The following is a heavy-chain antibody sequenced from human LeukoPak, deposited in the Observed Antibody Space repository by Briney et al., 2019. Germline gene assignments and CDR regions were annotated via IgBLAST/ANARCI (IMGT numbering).Heavy chain of an antibody. J-gene: IGHJ5*02. V-gene: IGHV4-39*01. CDR3: ARGPLGYCSSTSCSRQYNWFDP. D-gene: IGHD2-2*01. Sequence: SETLSLTCTVSGGSISSSSYYWGWIRQPPGKGLEWIGSIYYSGSTYYNPSLKSRVTISVDTSKNQFSLKLSSVTAADTAVYYCARGPLGYCSSTSCSRQYNWFDPWGQGTLVTVSS. CDR1: GGSISSSSYY. CDR2: IYYSGST.